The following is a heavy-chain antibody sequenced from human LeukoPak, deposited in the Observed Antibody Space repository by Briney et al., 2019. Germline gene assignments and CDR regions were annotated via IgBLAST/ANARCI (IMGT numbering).Heavy chain of an antibody. CDR3: ARRVATKPKYFFDS. CDR2: IYYSGVT. Sequence: PSETLSLTCTVSGGSISSYYWSWIRQPPGKGLEWIGYIYYSGVTKYNPSLESRVTISLDASKNQFSLKLSSVTAADTVMYYCARRVATKPKYFFDSWGQGTLVTVSS. CDR1: GGSISSYY. J-gene: IGHJ4*02. V-gene: IGHV4-59*08. D-gene: IGHD5-24*01.